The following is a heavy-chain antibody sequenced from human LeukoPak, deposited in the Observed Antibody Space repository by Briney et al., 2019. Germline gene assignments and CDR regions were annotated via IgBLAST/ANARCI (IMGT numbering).Heavy chain of an antibody. CDR3: ARDPSGYGNPDY. D-gene: IGHD5-12*01. V-gene: IGHV4-59*01. Sequence: SETLSLTCTVSGGSISSYHWSWLRQPPGKGLEWIGYIYYSGSTNYNPSLKSRVTISVDTSKNQFSLKLSSVTAADTAVYYCARDPSGYGNPDYWGQGTLVTVSS. J-gene: IGHJ4*02. CDR1: GGSISSYH. CDR2: IYYSGST.